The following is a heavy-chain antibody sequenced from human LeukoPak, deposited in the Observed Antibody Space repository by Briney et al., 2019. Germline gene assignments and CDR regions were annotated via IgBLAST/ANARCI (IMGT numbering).Heavy chain of an antibody. V-gene: IGHV1-69*04. Sequence: SVKVSCKASGGTFSSYAISWVRQAPGQGLEWMGRIIPILGIANYAQKFQGRVTITADKSTSTAYMEPSSLRSEDTAVYYCARDHEAAAGTDAFDIWGRGTMVTVSS. CDR1: GGTFSSYA. CDR2: IIPILGIA. J-gene: IGHJ3*02. CDR3: ARDHEAAAGTDAFDI. D-gene: IGHD6-13*01.